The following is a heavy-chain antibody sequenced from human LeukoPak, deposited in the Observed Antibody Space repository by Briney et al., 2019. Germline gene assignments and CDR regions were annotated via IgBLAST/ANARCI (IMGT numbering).Heavy chain of an antibody. CDR2: ISGSGGST. CDR3: AKARGGYSYGYAAYFDY. CDR1: GLTFSSYA. Sequence: PGGSLRLSCAASGLTFSSYAMSWVRQAPGKGLEWVSAISGSGGSTYYADSVKGRFTISRDNSKNTLYLQMNSLRAEDTAVYYCAKARGGYSYGYAAYFDYWGQGTLVTVSS. J-gene: IGHJ4*02. V-gene: IGHV3-23*01. D-gene: IGHD5-18*01.